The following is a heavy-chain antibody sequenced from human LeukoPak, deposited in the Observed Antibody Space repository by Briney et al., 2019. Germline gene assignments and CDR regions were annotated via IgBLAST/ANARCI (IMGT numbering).Heavy chain of an antibody. CDR2: IYPGDSDT. CDR3: ARQGYTSSSRFDF. Sequence: GESLKISCQGSGYSFTSYWIGWVRQMPGKGLEWMGIIYPGDSDTRYSPSFQGQVTISADRSINTAYLQWSSLQASDTAMYYCARQGYTSSSRFDFWGQGTLVTVSS. V-gene: IGHV5-51*01. D-gene: IGHD6-6*01. CDR1: GYSFTSYW. J-gene: IGHJ4*02.